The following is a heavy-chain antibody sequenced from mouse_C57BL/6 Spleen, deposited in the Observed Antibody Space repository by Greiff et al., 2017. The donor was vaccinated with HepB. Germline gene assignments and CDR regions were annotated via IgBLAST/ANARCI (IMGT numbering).Heavy chain of an antibody. J-gene: IGHJ3*01. Sequence: QVQLQQSGPGLVAPSQSLSITCTVSGFSLTSYGVDWVRQSPGKGLEWLGVIWGVGSTNYNSALKSRLSISKDNSKSQVFLKMNSLQTDDTAMYYCASGDYSGRTLAYWGQGTLVTVSA. CDR1: GFSLTSYG. CDR3: ASGDYSGRTLAY. D-gene: IGHD2-12*01. CDR2: IWGVGST. V-gene: IGHV2-6*01.